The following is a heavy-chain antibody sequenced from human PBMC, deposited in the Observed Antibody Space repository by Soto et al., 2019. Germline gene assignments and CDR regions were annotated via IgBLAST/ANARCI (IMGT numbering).Heavy chain of an antibody. CDR1: GGSIISYY. J-gene: IGHJ4*02. CDR3: ARDNGYSYGYTLDH. CDR2: IYYSGST. V-gene: IGHV4-59*01. D-gene: IGHD5-18*01. Sequence: SETLSLTCTVLGGSIISYYWSWIGQPPGKGLEWIGYIYYSGSTNYNPSLKSRVTISVDTSKNQFSLKLSSVTAADTAVYYCARDNGYSYGYTLDHWGQGTLVTVS.